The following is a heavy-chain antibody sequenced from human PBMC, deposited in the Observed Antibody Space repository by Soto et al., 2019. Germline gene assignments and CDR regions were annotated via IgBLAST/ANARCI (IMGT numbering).Heavy chain of an antibody. D-gene: IGHD2-2*02. CDR3: ARDYCSSTSCYMGYNWFDP. V-gene: IGHV1-3*01. CDR1: GYTFTSYA. J-gene: IGHJ5*02. CDR2: INAGNGNT. Sequence: ASVKVSCKASGYTFTSYAMHWVRQAPGQRLEWMGWINAGNGNTKYSQKFQGRVTITRDTSASTAYMELSSLRSEDTAVYYCARDYCSSTSCYMGYNWFDPWGQGTLVTLS.